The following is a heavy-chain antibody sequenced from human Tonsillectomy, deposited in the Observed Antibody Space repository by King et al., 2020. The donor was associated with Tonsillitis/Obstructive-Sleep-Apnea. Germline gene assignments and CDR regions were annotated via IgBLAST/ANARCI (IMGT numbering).Heavy chain of an antibody. CDR1: GGTFSSYA. Sequence: VQLVQSGSEVKKSGSSVKVSCKASGGTFSSYAISGVRQAPGQGLEWMGGIIPIIDIANYAQKFQGRVTITADKSTSTAYMELSSLRSEDTAVYYCARLTAHYGASVGGWYVWAHRTSVTV. CDR3: ARLTAHYGASVGGWYV. V-gene: IGHV1-69*10. D-gene: IGHD4-17*01. J-gene: IGHJ6*01. CDR2: IIPIIDIA.